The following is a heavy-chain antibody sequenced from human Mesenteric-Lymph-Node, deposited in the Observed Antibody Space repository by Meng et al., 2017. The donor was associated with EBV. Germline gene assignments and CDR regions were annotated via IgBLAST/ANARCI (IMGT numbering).Heavy chain of an antibody. CDR1: GGSISSTKW. CDR3: ATVGDYGDYVGLDN. J-gene: IGHJ4*02. CDR2: IFHTGST. Sequence: QVQLQEPGPGLVKPSGTLSLTCAVSGGSISSTKWWGWVRQPPGKGLEWIGEIFHTGSTNYNPSLKSRLTMSVDKSKNQLSLKLTSVTAADTAVYYCATVGDYGDYVGLDNWGQGTLVTVSS. V-gene: IGHV4-4*02. D-gene: IGHD4-17*01.